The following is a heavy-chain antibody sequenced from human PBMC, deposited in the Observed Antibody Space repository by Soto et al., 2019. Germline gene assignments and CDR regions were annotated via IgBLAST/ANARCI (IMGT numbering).Heavy chain of an antibody. V-gene: IGHV1-69*01. CDR1: GGTFSSYA. CDR3: AGGTLWFGELLYYFDY. CDR2: IIPIFGTA. Sequence: QVQLVQSGAEVKKPGSSVKVSCKASGGTFSSYAISWVRQAPGQGLEWMGGIIPIFGTANYAQKFQGRVTITADESTSTAYMELSSLRSEDTGVYYCAGGTLWFGELLYYFDYWGQGTLVTVSS. J-gene: IGHJ4*02. D-gene: IGHD3-10*01.